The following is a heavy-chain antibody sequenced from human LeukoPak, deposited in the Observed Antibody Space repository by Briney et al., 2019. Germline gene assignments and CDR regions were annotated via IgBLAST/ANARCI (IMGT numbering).Heavy chain of an antibody. CDR2: IKSKTNSGSI. CDR1: GLTISHAW. CDR3: TTARGIAVRPLFDN. Sequence: GGSLRLSCAASGLTISHAWMSWVRQAPGKGLELVGRIKSKTNSGSIDYAAPVKDRFTILRDDSRNTLFLQMNSLKTEDSAVYFCTTARGIAVRPLFDNWGQGTLVTVSS. V-gene: IGHV3-15*01. J-gene: IGHJ4*02. D-gene: IGHD6-6*01.